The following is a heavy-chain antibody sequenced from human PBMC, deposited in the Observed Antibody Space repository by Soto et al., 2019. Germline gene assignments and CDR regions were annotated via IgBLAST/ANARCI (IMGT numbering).Heavy chain of an antibody. Sequence: SVKVSCKASGFTFTSSAVQWVRQARGQRLEWIGWIVVGSGNTNYAQKFQERVTITRDMSTSTAYMEMNSLKTEDTAVYYCARQGVALELDFWGQGTLVTVSS. J-gene: IGHJ4*02. CDR2: IVVGSGNT. V-gene: IGHV1-58*01. CDR1: GFTFTSSA. D-gene: IGHD2-21*01. CDR3: ARQGVALELDF.